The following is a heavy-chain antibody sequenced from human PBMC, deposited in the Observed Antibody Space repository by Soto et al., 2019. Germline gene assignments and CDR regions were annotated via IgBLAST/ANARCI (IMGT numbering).Heavy chain of an antibody. J-gene: IGHJ4*02. CDR3: ARVRYCSDGNCLTFVGGEDQ. V-gene: IGHV3-21*01. Sequence: GGSLRLSCAASGFSFSTYSMNWVRQAPGKGLEWVSSISSSSIFMYYADSVKGRFTISRDNVKNSLYLQMNSLRAEDTALYYCARVRYCSDGNCLTFVGGEDQWGQGALVTVSS. D-gene: IGHD2-15*01. CDR1: GFSFSTYS. CDR2: ISSSSIFM.